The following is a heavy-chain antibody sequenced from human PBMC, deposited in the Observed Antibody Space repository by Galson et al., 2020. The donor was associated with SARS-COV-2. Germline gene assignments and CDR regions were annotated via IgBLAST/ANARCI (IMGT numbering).Heavy chain of an antibody. J-gene: IGHJ5*02. D-gene: IGHD3-3*01. CDR1: GYTFTSYG. CDR2: IIAYNGNT. V-gene: IGHV1-18*04. Sequence: ASVKVTCKASGYTFTSYGISWVRQAPGQGLEWMGWIIAYNGNTNYAQKLQGRVTMTTDTSTSTAYMELRSLRSADTAVYYCARDPVDFWGWFDPWGQGTLVTVSS. CDR3: ARDPVDFWGWFDP.